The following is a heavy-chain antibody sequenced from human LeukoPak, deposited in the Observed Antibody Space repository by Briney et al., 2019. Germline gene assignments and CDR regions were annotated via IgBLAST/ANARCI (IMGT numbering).Heavy chain of an antibody. D-gene: IGHD4-23*01. V-gene: IGHV3-23*01. J-gene: IGHJ4*02. CDR3: AKFERWFSGRGYYFDY. CDR2: ISGSGGST. Sequence: PGGSLRLSCAASGFTFSSYAMSWVRQAPGKGLEWVSAISGSGGSTYYADSVKGRFTISRDNSKNTLYLQMNSLRAEDTAVYYCAKFERWFSGRGYYFDYWGQGTLVTVS. CDR1: GFTFSSYA.